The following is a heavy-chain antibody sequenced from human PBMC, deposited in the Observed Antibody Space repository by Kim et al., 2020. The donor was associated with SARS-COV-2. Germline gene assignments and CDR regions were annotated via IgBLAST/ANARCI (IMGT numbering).Heavy chain of an antibody. CDR1: GGSISSYY. V-gene: IGHV4-59*01. CDR3: ARNIPLYSPIEMATITAFDI. D-gene: IGHD4-4*01. CDR2: IYHSGTT. J-gene: IGHJ3*02. Sequence: SETLSLTCTVSGGSISSYYWSWIRQPPGKGLEWIGYIYHSGTTNYNPSLKSRVTISVDTSKNQFSLKLSSVTAADTAVYYCARNIPLYSPIEMATITAFDIWGQGTMVSVSS.